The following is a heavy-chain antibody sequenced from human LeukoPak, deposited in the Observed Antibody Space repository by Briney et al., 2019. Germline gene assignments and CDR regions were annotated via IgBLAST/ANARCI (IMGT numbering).Heavy chain of an antibody. D-gene: IGHD1-1*01. Sequence: GGSLRLSCAASGFTFSSYAMSWVRQAPEKGLEWVSAISGNGDTTYYADTVKGRFSGSRDNSKNTLYLQLNSLRAEDTAVYYCVKDLRGTLSSRGPFEYWGQGTLVTVSS. CDR1: GFTFSSYA. V-gene: IGHV3-23*01. CDR2: ISGNGDTT. J-gene: IGHJ4*02. CDR3: VKDLRGTLSSRGPFEY.